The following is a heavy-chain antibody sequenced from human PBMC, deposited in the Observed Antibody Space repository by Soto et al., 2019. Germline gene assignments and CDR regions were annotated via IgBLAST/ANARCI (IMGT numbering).Heavy chain of an antibody. CDR1: GCTFTSYD. Sequence: QVQLVQSGAEVKKPGASVKVSCKASGCTFTSYDINWVRQATGQGLEWMGWMNPNSGNTGYAQKFQGRVTMTRNTSISTAYMELSSLRSEDTAVYYCARSIAARRVLGYWGQGTLVTVSS. CDR2: MNPNSGNT. V-gene: IGHV1-8*01. D-gene: IGHD6-6*01. J-gene: IGHJ4*02. CDR3: ARSIAARRVLGY.